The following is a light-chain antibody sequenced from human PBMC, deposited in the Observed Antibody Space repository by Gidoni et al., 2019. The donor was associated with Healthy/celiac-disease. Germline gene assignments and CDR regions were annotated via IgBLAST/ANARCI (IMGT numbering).Light chain of an antibody. J-gene: IGKJ1*01. CDR3: MQGTHWPLWT. Sequence: DVVMTQSPLSLPVTLGQPASISCRSSQSLVYSDGNTYLNWFQQRPGQSPRRLIYKVSNRDSGVPDRFSGSGSGTDFTLKISRVEAEDVRVYYCMQGTHWPLWTFGQGTKVEIK. CDR1: QSLVYSDGNTY. CDR2: KVS. V-gene: IGKV2-30*01.